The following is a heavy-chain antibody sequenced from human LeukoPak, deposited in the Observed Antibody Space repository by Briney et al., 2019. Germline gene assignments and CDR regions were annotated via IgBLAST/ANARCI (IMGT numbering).Heavy chain of an antibody. J-gene: IGHJ4*02. CDR3: ARRMEAVAGMYYFDY. CDR1: GGSISSSNW. CDR2: IYHSGST. D-gene: IGHD6-19*01. Sequence: TPSGSLSLTCAVSGGSISSSNWWSWVRQPPGKGLVWIGEIYHSGSTNYNPSLKSRATISVDKSNNQFSLKLSSVTAADTAVYYCARRMEAVAGMYYFDYWGQGTLVTVSS. V-gene: IGHV4-4*02.